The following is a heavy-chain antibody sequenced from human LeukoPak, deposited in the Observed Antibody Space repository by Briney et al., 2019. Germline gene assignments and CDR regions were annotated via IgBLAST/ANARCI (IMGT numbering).Heavy chain of an antibody. CDR3: ARHYGP. V-gene: IGHV4-39*01. CDR2: IYDSGST. J-gene: IGHJ5*02. D-gene: IGHD3-10*01. Sequence: GSLRLSCAASGFTFSSYSMNWVRQPPGKGLEWIGSIYDSGSTYYNPSLKSRVTISVDTSKNQFSLKLNSVTAADTAVYYCARHYGPWGQGTLVTVSS. CDR1: GFTFSSYSMN.